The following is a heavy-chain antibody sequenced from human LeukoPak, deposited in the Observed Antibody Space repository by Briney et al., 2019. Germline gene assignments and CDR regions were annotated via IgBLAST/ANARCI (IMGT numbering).Heavy chain of an antibody. J-gene: IGHJ5*02. Sequence: ASVEVSCKASGGTFSSYTISWVRQAPGQGLEWMGRIIPILGIANYAQKFQGRVTITADKSTSTAYMELSSLRSEDTAVYYCAREVFRIAVAGANWFDPWGQGTLVTVSS. D-gene: IGHD6-19*01. CDR3: AREVFRIAVAGANWFDP. CDR1: GGTFSSYT. V-gene: IGHV1-69*04. CDR2: IIPILGIA.